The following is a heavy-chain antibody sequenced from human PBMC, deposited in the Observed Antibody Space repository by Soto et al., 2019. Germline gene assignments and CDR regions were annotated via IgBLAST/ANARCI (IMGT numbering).Heavy chain of an antibody. V-gene: IGHV3-48*01. J-gene: IGHJ6*03. CDR3: ASDWPLPPGYYYYMDV. Sequence: EVQLVESGGGLVQPGGSLRLSCAASGFTFSSYSMNWVRQAPGKGLEWVSYISSSSSTIYYADSVKGRFTISRDNAKNALYLQMNSLRAEDTAVYYCASDWPLPPGYYYYMDVWGKGTTVTVSS. CDR1: GFTFSSYS. CDR2: ISSSSSTI.